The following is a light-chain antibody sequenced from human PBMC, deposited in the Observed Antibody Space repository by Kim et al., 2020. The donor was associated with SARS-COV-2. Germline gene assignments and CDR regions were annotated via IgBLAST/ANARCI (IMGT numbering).Light chain of an antibody. J-gene: IGLJ3*02. CDR2: DNN. CDR3: ATWDSSLNSGV. Sequence: QSVLTQPPSVSAAPGQKVTISCSGSISNIGNNFVSWYQQFPGTAPRLLIYDNNKRPSGISDRFSGSKSGPSATLGITGLQTGDEADYYCATWDSSLNSGVFGGGTQLPS. V-gene: IGLV1-51*01. CDR1: ISNIGNNF.